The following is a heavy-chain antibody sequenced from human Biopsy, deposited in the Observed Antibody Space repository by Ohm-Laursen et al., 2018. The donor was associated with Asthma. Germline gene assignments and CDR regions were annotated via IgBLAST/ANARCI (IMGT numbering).Heavy chain of an antibody. V-gene: IGHV1-69*06. CDR3: ASDFPKDYVRYNFQF. Sequence: SSVKVSCKASGGMFGNYAISWVRQAPGLGLEWMGGISPIFGSSNYAQRFQGRVTMTVDTSTDTAYMELSSLSSDDTAVYYCASDFPKDYVRYNFQFWGQGTLVTVSS. J-gene: IGHJ4*02. CDR1: GGMFGNYA. D-gene: IGHD4-17*01. CDR2: ISPIFGSS.